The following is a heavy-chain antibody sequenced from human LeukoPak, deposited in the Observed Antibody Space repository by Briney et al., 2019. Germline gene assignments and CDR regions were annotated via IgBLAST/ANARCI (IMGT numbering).Heavy chain of an antibody. V-gene: IGHV3-9*01. CDR3: AKGPHEWELPYYFDY. D-gene: IGHD1-26*01. CDR1: GFTFDDYA. CDR2: ISWNSGSI. Sequence: GGSLRLSCAASGFTFDDYAMHWVRQAPGKGLEWVSGISWNSGSIGYADSVKGRFTTSRDNAKNSLYLQMNSLRAEDTAVYYCAKGPHEWELPYYFDYWGQGTLVTVSS. J-gene: IGHJ4*02.